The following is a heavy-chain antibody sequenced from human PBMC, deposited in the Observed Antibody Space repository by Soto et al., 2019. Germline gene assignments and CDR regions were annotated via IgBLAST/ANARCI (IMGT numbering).Heavy chain of an antibody. CDR2: MNPYNGNT. D-gene: IGHD3-10*01. Sequence: ASVKVSCKASGYTFTGYDINWVRQAPGQGLECMGWMNPYNGNTGYAQNFQGRVTMTRNTSISTAYMELSSLKSDDTAVYYCARGPGDLGYLDYWGQGALVTVS. V-gene: IGHV1-8*02. CDR3: ARGPGDLGYLDY. J-gene: IGHJ4*02. CDR1: GYTFTGYD.